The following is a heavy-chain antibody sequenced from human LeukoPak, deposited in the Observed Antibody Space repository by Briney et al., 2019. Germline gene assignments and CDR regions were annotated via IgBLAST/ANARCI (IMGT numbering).Heavy chain of an antibody. D-gene: IGHD2-8*01. CDR2: IYTTGST. V-gene: IGHV4-4*07. J-gene: IGHJ4*02. CDR3: AGWTNDNYAHVFDY. Sequence: SETLSLTCTVSGGSISSYYWSWIRQPAGKGLEWLERIYTTGSTNYNPSLKSRVTMSVDTSKNQFSLKLSSVTAADTAVYFCAGWTNDNYAHVFDYWGQGTLVTVSS. CDR1: GGSISSYY.